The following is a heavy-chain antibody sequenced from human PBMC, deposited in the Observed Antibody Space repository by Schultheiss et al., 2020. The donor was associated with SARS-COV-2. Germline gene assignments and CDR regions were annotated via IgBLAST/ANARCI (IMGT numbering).Heavy chain of an antibody. Sequence: SETLSLTCTVSGGSISSTTYYWGWIRQPPGKGLEWIGSINYSGATSYNPSLKSRVTISVDMSKNQLSLKLRSVTAADTAVYFCARDGYSYGTFGYWGQGTLVTVSS. CDR2: INYSGAT. CDR3: ARDGYSYGTFGY. D-gene: IGHD5-18*01. V-gene: IGHV4-39*02. CDR1: GGSISSTTYY. J-gene: IGHJ4*02.